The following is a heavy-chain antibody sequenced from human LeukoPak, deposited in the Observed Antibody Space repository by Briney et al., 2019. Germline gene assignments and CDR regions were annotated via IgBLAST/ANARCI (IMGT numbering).Heavy chain of an antibody. D-gene: IGHD1-26*01. CDR3: ARAKRDVAGAMD. V-gene: IGHV4-38-2*02. CDR2: MYYNGRT. J-gene: IGHJ4*02. Sequence: SETLSLTCTVSGYSINNGFYWDWIRQPPGRGLEWIGGMYYNGRTYYNPSLKSRVHISPDTSKNHFSLNLSSVPAADTAVYYCARAKRDVAGAMDWGQGTLVTVSS. CDR1: GYSINNGFY.